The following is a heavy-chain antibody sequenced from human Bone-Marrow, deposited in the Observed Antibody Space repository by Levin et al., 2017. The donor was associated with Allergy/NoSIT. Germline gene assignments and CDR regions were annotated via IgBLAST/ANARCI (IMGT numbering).Heavy chain of an antibody. CDR3: ARGAGYSTGKPFDF. V-gene: IGHV3-33*01. D-gene: IGHD6-19*01. J-gene: IGHJ5*01. Sequence: GESLKISCKVSGFSLTDYGIHWVRQAPGKGPQWVSVIWFDESKKKYGDSVKGRFTISRDTAKKMVYLQMTNMRVGDTGLYFCARGAGYSTGKPFDFWGQGTPVTVSP. CDR2: IWFDESKK. CDR1: GFSLTDYG.